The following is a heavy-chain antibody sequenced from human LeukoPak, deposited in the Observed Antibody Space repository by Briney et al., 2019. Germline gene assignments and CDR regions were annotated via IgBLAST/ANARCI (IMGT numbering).Heavy chain of an antibody. CDR2: IYYSGST. CDR3: ARHTWDYYDSSGSPYYFDY. D-gene: IGHD3-22*01. V-gene: IGHV4-39*01. Sequence: SETLSLTCTVSGGSISSSSYYWGRIRQPPGKGLEWIGSIYYSGSTYYNPSLKSRVTISVDTSKNQFSLKLSSVTAADTAVYYCARHTWDYYDSSGSPYYFDYWGQGTLVTVSS. J-gene: IGHJ4*02. CDR1: GGSISSSSYY.